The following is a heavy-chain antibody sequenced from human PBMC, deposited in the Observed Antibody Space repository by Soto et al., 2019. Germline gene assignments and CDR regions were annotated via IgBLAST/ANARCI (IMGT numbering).Heavy chain of an antibody. J-gene: IGHJ4*02. CDR2: INPNNGDT. CDR3: ARGRLISLYYFDY. V-gene: IGHV1-2*02. Sequence: ASVKVSCKASGYTFTGNSLHWVRQAPGQGLEWMGWINPNNGDTYYPGSVKGRFTISRENAKNSLYLQMNSLRAEDTAVYYCARGRLISLYYFDYWGQGTLVTVSS. D-gene: IGHD2-15*01. CDR1: GYTFTGNS.